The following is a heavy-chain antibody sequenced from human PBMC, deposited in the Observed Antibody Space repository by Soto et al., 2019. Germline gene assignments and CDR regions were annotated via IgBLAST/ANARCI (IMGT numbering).Heavy chain of an antibody. J-gene: IGHJ1*01. D-gene: IGHD2-15*01. CDR1: GGSISSGGYY. CDR2: IYYSGST. CDR3: ASLYCSGGSCDLYFQH. Sequence: SETLSLTCTVSGGSISSGGYYWSWIRQHPGKGLEWIGYIYYSGSTYYNPSLKSRVTISVDTSKNQFSLKLSSVTAADTAVYYCASLYCSGGSCDLYFQHWGQGTRVTVS. V-gene: IGHV4-31*03.